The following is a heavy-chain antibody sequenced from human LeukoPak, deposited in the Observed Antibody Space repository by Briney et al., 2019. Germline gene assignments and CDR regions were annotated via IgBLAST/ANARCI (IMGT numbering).Heavy chain of an antibody. CDR2: ITGGHYPT. J-gene: IGHJ5*02. CDR1: GFTFSTYW. Sequence: GGSLRLSCAASGFTFSTYWMSWVRQAPGKGLEWVSSITGGHYPTYNTDSVKGRFTISGDNSKNTLYLQMNSLRADDTAVYYCTKDPNGDYVGAFDPWGQGTLVTVSS. D-gene: IGHD4-17*01. V-gene: IGHV3-23*01. CDR3: TKDPNGDYVGAFDP.